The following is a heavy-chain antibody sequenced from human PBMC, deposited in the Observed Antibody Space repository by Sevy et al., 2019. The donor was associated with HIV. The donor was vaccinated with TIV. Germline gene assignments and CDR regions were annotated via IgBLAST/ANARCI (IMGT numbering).Heavy chain of an antibody. D-gene: IGHD2-2*01. Sequence: GESLKISCAASGFTFSSYAMSWVRQAPGKGLEWVSAISGSGGSTYYADSVKGRVTISRDNSKNTLYLQMSSLRAEDTDVYYCAKARIAPSDCSSTSCYWQPSDYWGQGTLVTVSS. J-gene: IGHJ4*02. CDR1: GFTFSSYA. V-gene: IGHV3-23*01. CDR2: ISGSGGST. CDR3: AKARIAPSDCSSTSCYWQPSDY.